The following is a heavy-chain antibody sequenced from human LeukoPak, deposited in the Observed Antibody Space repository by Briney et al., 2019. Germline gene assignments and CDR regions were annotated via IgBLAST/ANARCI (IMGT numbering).Heavy chain of an antibody. CDR1: GYTFTSYD. J-gene: IGHJ6*03. CDR3: ARGPFLAITGDYFYYMDV. CDR2: MNPNSGNT. V-gene: IGHV1-8*03. D-gene: IGHD1-20*01. Sequence: ASVKVSCMASGYTFTSYDINWVRQATGQGLEWMGWMNPNSGNTGYAQKFQGRVTITRNTSISTAYMELSSLRSEDTAVYYCARGPFLAITGDYFYYMDVWGKRTTGTVSS.